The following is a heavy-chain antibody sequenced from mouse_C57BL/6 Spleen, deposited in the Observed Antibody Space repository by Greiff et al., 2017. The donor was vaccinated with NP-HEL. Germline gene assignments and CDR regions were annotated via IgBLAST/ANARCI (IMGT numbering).Heavy chain of an antibody. CDR2: IDPSDSYT. V-gene: IGHV1-50*01. CDR3: AREFYAMDY. CDR1: GYTFTSYW. Sequence: VQLQQPGAELVKPGASVKLSCKASGYTFTSYWMQWVKQRPGQGLEWIGEIDPSDSYTNYNQKFKGKATLTVDTSSSTAYMQLSSLTSEDSAVYYCAREFYAMDYWGQGTSVTVSP. J-gene: IGHJ4*01.